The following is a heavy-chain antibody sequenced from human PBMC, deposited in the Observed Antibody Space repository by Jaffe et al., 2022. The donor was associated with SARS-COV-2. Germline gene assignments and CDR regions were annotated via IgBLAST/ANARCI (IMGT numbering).Heavy chain of an antibody. CDR1: GFTFSSYA. CDR2: LSGSGSST. Sequence: EVQLLESGGGLVQPGGSLRLSCAASGFTFSSYAMSWVRQAPGKGLEWVSTLSGSGSSTYYADSVKGRFTISRDNSKNTLYLQMNSLRAEDTAVYYCAKCPGSTGYSTFEYWGQGTLVTVSS. J-gene: IGHJ4*02. V-gene: IGHV3-23*01. D-gene: IGHD3-22*01. CDR3: AKCPGSTGYSTFEY.